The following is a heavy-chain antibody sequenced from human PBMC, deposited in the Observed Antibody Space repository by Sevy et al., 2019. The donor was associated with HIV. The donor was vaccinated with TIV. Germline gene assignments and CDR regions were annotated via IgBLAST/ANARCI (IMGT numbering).Heavy chain of an antibody. J-gene: IGHJ6*02. Sequence: GGSLRLSCAASGFTFSSYSMNWVRQAPGKGLEWVSSISSSSSYIYYADSVKGRFTISRDNAKNSLYLQMNSLRAEDTAVDYCARATSLRSYGMDVWGQGTTVTVSS. CDR2: ISSSSSYI. CDR3: ARATSLRSYGMDV. D-gene: IGHD2-15*01. CDR1: GFTFSSYS. V-gene: IGHV3-21*01.